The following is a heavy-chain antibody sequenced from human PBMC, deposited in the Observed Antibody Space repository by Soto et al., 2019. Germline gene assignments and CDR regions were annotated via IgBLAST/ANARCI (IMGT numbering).Heavy chain of an antibody. CDR1: GFTFNSYA. CDR2: ISGTGGST. J-gene: IGHJ4*02. CDR3: ANELPVAPFDS. D-gene: IGHD6-19*01. V-gene: IGHV3-23*01. Sequence: GGSLRLSCAASGFTFNSYAMSWVCQAPGKGLEWVSTISGTGGSTYYADSVKGRFTISRDNSKNTVFLQMNSLRAEDTAVYYCANELPVAPFDSWGQGTLVTVSS.